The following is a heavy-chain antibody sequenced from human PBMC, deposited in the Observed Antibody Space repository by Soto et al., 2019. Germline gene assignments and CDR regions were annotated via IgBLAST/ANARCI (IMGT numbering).Heavy chain of an antibody. CDR2: IHVGGDT. J-gene: IGHJ4*02. Sequence: GGSLRLSCAASGFTISNNYMSWVRQAPGKGREWVSVIHVGGDTHYADSVKGRFTISRDNSKNTRYLQMNSLRAEDTAVYYCASLGGAWRIGAYWGQGTLVTVSS. D-gene: IGHD3-16*01. CDR3: ASLGGAWRIGAY. V-gene: IGHV3-53*01. CDR1: GFTISNNY.